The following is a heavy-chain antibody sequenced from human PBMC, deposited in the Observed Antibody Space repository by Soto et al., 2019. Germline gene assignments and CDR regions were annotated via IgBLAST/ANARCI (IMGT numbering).Heavy chain of an antibody. CDR2: INAGNGNT. J-gene: IGHJ4*02. D-gene: IGHD3-10*01. CDR3: ARNPLGSGSYYPSPFDY. Sequence: QVQLVQSGAEVQKPGASVKVSCKASGYTFTSYAMHWVRQAPGQRLEWMGWINAGNGNTKYSQKFQGRVTITRDTSASTAYMELSSLRSEDTAVYYCARNPLGSGSYYPSPFDYWGQGTLVTVSS. V-gene: IGHV1-3*01. CDR1: GYTFTSYA.